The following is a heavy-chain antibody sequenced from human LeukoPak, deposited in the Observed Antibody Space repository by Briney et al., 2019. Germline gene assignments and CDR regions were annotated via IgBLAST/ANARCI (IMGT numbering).Heavy chain of an antibody. V-gene: IGHV3-23*01. D-gene: IGHD3-9*01. Sequence: GGTLRLSCAASGFTFSSYGMSWVRQAPGKGLEWVSAISGSGGSTYYADSVKGRFTISRDNAKNSLYLQMNSLRAEDTAVYYCARVSRSDYDILTGYDESFDYWGQGTLVTVSS. CDR1: GFTFSSYG. CDR3: ARVSRSDYDILTGYDESFDY. J-gene: IGHJ4*02. CDR2: ISGSGGST.